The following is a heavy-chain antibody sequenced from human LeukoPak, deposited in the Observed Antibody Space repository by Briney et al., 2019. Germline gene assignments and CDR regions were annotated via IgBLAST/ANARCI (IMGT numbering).Heavy chain of an antibody. V-gene: IGHV3-21*01. CDR1: GFTFSSYS. Sequence: GGSLRLSCAASGFTFSSYSMNWVRQAPGKGLEWVSSISSSSSYIYYAASVKGRFTISRDNAKNSLYLQMNSLRAEDTAVYYCGGARPGYYYYYYMDVWGKGTTVTVSS. CDR2: ISSSSSYI. J-gene: IGHJ6*03. CDR3: GGARPGYYYYYYMDV. D-gene: IGHD6-6*01.